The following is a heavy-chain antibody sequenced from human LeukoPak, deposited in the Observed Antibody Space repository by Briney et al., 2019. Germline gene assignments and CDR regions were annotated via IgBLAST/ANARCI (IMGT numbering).Heavy chain of an antibody. CDR1: GGSISSGGYS. Sequence: PSQTLSLTCAVSGGSISSGGYSWSWIRQPPGKGLEWIGYIYHSGSTYYNPSLKSRVTISVDRSKNQFSLKLSSVTAADTAVYYCARSRTYGDSYFDYWGQGTLVTVSS. J-gene: IGHJ4*02. CDR3: ARSRTYGDSYFDY. V-gene: IGHV4-30-2*01. CDR2: IYHSGST. D-gene: IGHD4-17*01.